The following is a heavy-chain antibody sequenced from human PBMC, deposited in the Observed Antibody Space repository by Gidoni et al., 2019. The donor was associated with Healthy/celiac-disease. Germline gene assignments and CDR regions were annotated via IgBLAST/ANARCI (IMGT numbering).Heavy chain of an antibody. V-gene: IGHV3-33*01. D-gene: IGHD3-3*01. Sequence: QVQLVESGGGVVQPGRSLRLSCAASGFTFSSYGMHWVRQAPGKGLEWVAVIWYDGSNKYYADSVKGRFTISRDNSKNTLYLQMNSLRAEDTAVYYCARKAWSGYLTNYYGMDVWGQGTTVTVSS. CDR1: GFTFSSYG. CDR2: IWYDGSNK. CDR3: ARKAWSGYLTNYYGMDV. J-gene: IGHJ6*02.